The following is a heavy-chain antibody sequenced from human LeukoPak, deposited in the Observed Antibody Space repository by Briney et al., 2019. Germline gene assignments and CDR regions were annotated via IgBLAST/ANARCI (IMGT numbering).Heavy chain of an antibody. D-gene: IGHD2-15*01. CDR3: AKGFLASCSGTRCYPFDH. V-gene: IGHV3-23*01. J-gene: IGHJ4*02. CDR1: GFTFSNYA. CDR2: IVGSGGNT. Sequence: GGSQRLSCAASGFTFSNYAMQWVRQTPGRGVEWVSSIVGSGGNTYHADSAKGRFTISRDNSENTVYMQIDRLRAEDTAAYYCAKGFLASCSGTRCYPFDHWGQGTPVTVSS.